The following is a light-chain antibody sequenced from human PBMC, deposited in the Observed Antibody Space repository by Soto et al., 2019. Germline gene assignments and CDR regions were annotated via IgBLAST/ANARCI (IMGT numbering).Light chain of an antibody. CDR3: QSYNDWPFT. J-gene: IGKJ2*01. CDR1: ESLSTY. V-gene: IGKV3-15*01. Sequence: EIVMTQSPATLSVSPGERVTLSCRASESLSTYLAWYQQKPGQAPRLLIYGASTKATGIPARFSGSGSATDFTLTISILQSDDFAVYYCQSYNDWPFTFGHGTKLEI. CDR2: GAS.